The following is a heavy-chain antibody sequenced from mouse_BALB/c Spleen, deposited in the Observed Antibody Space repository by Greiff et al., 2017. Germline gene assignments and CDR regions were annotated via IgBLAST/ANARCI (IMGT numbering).Heavy chain of an antibody. J-gene: IGHJ3*01. D-gene: IGHD1-1*01. V-gene: IGHV2-9*02. CDR1: GFSLTSYG. Sequence: VHLVESGPGLVAPSQSLSITCTVSGFSLTSYGVHWVRQPPGKGLEWLGVIWAGGSTNYNSALMSRLSISKDNSKSQVFLKMNSLQTDDTAMYYCARDRGYYYGSSYEAYWGQGTLVTVSA. CDR2: IWAGGST. CDR3: ARDRGYYYGSSYEAY.